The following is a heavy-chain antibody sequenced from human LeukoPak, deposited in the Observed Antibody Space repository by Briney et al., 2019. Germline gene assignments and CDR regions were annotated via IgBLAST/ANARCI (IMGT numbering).Heavy chain of an antibody. J-gene: IGHJ5*02. D-gene: IGHD2-2*02. CDR1: AFTFSDYY. Sequence: GGSLRLSCAASAFTFSDYYMSWTRQAPGKGLEWVSYISTTSSYTDYADSVKGRFTISRDNAKNLLYLQMNSLRPDDTAVYYCARDWYCSSSICYTDRNWFDPWGQGTLVTVSS. CDR2: ISTTSSYT. CDR3: ARDWYCSSSICYTDRNWFDP. V-gene: IGHV3-11*05.